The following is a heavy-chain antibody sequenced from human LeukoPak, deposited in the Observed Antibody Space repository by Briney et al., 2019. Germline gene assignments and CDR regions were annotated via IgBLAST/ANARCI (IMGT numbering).Heavy chain of an antibody. V-gene: IGHV1-8*01. CDR1: GYTFTSYD. CDR3: ARERGSGWYDRVFDY. Sequence: ASVKVACKASGYTFTSYDINWVRQATGRGLEWMGWMNPNSGNTGYAQKFQGRVTMTRNTSISTAYMELSSLRSEDTAVYYCARERGSGWYDRVFDYWGQGTLVTVSS. J-gene: IGHJ4*02. CDR2: MNPNSGNT. D-gene: IGHD6-19*01.